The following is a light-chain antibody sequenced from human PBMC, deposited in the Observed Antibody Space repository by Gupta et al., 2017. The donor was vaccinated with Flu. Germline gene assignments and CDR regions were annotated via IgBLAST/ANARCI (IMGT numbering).Light chain of an antibody. V-gene: IGLV3-25*02. CDR2: KDT. CDR3: QSADITGSFRV. Sequence: SDELTQPQSMSVSPGQTARITCFGDALSKQYAYWFQQKPGQAPQAIIFKDTERPSGIPARFSGTSSGTRVTLIISGVQVEDEADYYCQSADITGSFRVFGGGTKLTVL. CDR1: ALSKQY. J-gene: IGLJ2*01.